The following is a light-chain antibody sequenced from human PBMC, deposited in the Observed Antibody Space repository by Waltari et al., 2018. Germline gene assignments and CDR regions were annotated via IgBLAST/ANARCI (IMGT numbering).Light chain of an antibody. J-gene: IGKJ3*01. CDR1: QRVRNK. Sequence: EIVMTSSPATPSVSPGERATLSCRASQRVRNKSPWYQQKPGQAPRLLIYGASNRATCIPARFSGSGSGTEFTLTISSLQSEDFAVYYCQHYNNWPPLFTFGPGTKVDIK. CDR2: GAS. V-gene: IGKV3-15*01. CDR3: QHYNNWPPLFT.